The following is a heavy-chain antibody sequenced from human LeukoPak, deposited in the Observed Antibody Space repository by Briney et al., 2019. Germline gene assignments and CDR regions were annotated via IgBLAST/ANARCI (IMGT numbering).Heavy chain of an antibody. CDR3: ARDLFRDYFGSGSLGDAFDI. D-gene: IGHD3-10*01. V-gene: IGHV1-46*01. Sequence: WASVKVSCKASGYTFTSYYIHWVRQAPGQGLEWMGIINPSGGSTSYPQKFQGRVTMTRDMSSSTVYMELSSLRSEDTAVYYCARDLFRDYFGSGSLGDAFDIWGQGTMVTVSS. CDR1: GYTFTSYY. CDR2: INPSGGST. J-gene: IGHJ3*02.